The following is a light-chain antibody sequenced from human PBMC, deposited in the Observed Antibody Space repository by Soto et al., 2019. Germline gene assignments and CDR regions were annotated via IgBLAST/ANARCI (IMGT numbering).Light chain of an antibody. CDR2: DVS. V-gene: IGLV2-14*01. CDR3: SSYTSSSLYV. Sequence: QSALTQPASVSGSPGQSITISCTGTSSDVGGYNSVSWYQQLPGKAPKLMIYDVSDRPSGVSNRFSGSKSGNTASLTTSGLQAGDEADYYCSSYTSSSLYVFGTGTKVTVL. CDR1: SSDVGGYNS. J-gene: IGLJ1*01.